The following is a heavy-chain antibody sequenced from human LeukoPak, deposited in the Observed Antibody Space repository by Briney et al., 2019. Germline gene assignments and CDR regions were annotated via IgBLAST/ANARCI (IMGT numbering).Heavy chain of an antibody. CDR3: ARVPRTFHSGSYYYYMDV. V-gene: IGHV3-48*02. CDR2: ISSSSSTI. D-gene: IGHD1-26*01. Sequence: PGGSLRLSCAASGFTFSSYSMNWVRQAPGKGLEWVSYISSSSSTIYYADSVKGRSTISRDNAKNSLYLQMNSLRDEDTAVYYCARVPRTFHSGSYYYYMDVWGKGTTVTVSS. CDR1: GFTFSSYS. J-gene: IGHJ6*03.